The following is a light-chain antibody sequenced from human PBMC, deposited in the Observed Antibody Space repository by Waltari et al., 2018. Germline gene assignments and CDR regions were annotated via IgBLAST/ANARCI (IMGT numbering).Light chain of an antibody. V-gene: IGKV1-39*01. Sequence: DIQMTQSPSSLSASVGDRVTITCQASQDISTYLHWYQQKPGKAPKLLVYASSNFQTGVSSRFSGSGSGTDFTLTISSLEPEDFATYYCQQTYGSPPTFGPGTKVDI. J-gene: IGKJ3*01. CDR1: QDISTY. CDR3: QQTYGSPPT. CDR2: ASS.